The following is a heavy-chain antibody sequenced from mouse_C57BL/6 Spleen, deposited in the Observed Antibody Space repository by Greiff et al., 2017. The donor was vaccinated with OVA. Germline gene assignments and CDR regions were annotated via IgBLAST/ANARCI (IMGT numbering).Heavy chain of an antibody. CDR2: IDPSDSET. Sequence: VKLQQPGAELVRPGSSVKLSCKASGYTFTSYWMHWVKQRPIQGLEWIGNIDPSDSETHYNQKFKDKATLTVDKSSSTAYMQLSSLTSEDSAVYYCARETGLTLNYWGQGTTLTVSS. V-gene: IGHV1-52*01. J-gene: IGHJ2*01. CDR3: ARETGLTLNY. CDR1: GYTFTSYW. D-gene: IGHD1-1*01.